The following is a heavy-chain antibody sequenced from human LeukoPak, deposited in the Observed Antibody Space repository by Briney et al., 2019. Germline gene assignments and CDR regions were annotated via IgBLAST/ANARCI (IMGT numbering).Heavy chain of an antibody. CDR2: IYSGGST. D-gene: IGHD3-10*01. V-gene: IGHV3-66*01. CDR1: GFTVSSNY. J-gene: IGHJ3*02. CDR3: ARGLSRVLWFGDAFDI. Sequence: GGSLRLSCAASGFTVSSNYMSWVRQAPGKGLEWVSVIYSGGSTYYADSVKGRFTISRDSSKNTLYLQMNSLRAEDTAVYYCARGLSRVLWFGDAFDIWGQGTMVTVSS.